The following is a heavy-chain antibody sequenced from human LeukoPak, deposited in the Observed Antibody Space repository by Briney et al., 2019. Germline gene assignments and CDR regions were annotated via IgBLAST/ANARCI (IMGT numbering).Heavy chain of an antibody. CDR3: ARLSSAWYPTFDF. V-gene: IGHV4-39*01. D-gene: IGHD6-19*01. CDR1: GASISSSNYY. Sequence: SETLSLTCIVSGASISSSNYYWGWIRQPPGKGLEWIGSIYYGGSSHYNPSLKSRVTTSVDTSRNLFSLKLSSVTAADTVVYYCARLSSAWYPTFDFWGQGTLVTVSS. CDR2: IYYGGSS. J-gene: IGHJ4*02.